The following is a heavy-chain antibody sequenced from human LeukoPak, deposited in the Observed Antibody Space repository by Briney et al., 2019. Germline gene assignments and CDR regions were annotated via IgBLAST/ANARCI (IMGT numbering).Heavy chain of an antibody. D-gene: IGHD3-10*01. J-gene: IGHJ4*02. Sequence: ASVKVSCKASGYTFNTYYIHWVRQPPGQGLEWMGIINPSGGSTSYAEKFQGRVTMTRDTSTSTVYMELSSLRSEDTAVYYCARDPYGSGNYYTYFDYWGQGTLVTVSS. CDR2: INPSGGST. CDR3: ARDPYGSGNYYTYFDY. V-gene: IGHV1-46*02. CDR1: GYTFNTYY.